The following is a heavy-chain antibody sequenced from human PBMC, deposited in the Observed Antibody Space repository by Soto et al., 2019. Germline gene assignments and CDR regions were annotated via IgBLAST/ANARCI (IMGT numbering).Heavy chain of an antibody. Sequence: ASVKVSCKASGYTFTGYYMHWVRQAPGQGLEWMEWINPNSGGTNYAQKFQGWVTMTRDTSISTAYMELSRLRSDDTAVYYCARGGPYSNYGRTYYYYMDVWGKGTTVTVSS. CDR2: INPNSGGT. J-gene: IGHJ6*03. CDR3: ARGGPYSNYGRTYYYYMDV. V-gene: IGHV1-2*04. CDR1: GYTFTGYY. D-gene: IGHD4-4*01.